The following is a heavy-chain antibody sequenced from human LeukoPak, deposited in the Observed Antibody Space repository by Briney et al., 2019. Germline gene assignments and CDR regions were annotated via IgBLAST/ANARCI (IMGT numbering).Heavy chain of an antibody. Sequence: ASVKVSCKVSGYPFTDYYMHWVQQAPGKGLEWMGLVDPEDGETIYAEKFQGRVTITTDTSTDTAYMELSGLRSEDTAVYYCATAVHSSGSYYFDYWGQGTLVTVSS. CDR1: GYPFTDYY. J-gene: IGHJ4*02. CDR3: ATAVHSSGSYYFDY. V-gene: IGHV1-69-2*01. D-gene: IGHD1-26*01. CDR2: VDPEDGET.